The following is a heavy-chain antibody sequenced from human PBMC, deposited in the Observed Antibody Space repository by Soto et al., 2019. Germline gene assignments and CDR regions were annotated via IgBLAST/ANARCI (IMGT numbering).Heavy chain of an antibody. CDR1: GFTFSSYS. J-gene: IGHJ6*02. D-gene: IGHD3-3*01. Sequence: PGGSLRLSCAASGFTFSSYSMNWVRQAPGKGLEWVSYISSSSSTIYYADSVKGRFTISRDNAKNSLYLQMNSLRDEDTAVYYCARRGRFLDPNGDYYGMDVWGQGTTVTSP. CDR3: ARRGRFLDPNGDYYGMDV. CDR2: ISSSSSTI. V-gene: IGHV3-48*02.